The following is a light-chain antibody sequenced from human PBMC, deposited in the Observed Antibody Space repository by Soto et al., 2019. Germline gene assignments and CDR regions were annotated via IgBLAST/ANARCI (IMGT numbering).Light chain of an antibody. Sequence: QSALTQPPSASGSPGQSVTISCTGTSSDVGGYNYVSWYQQHPGKAPKLMIYEVSKRPSGVPDRFSGSKSGNTASLTVSGLQAEDEADYYCSSYAGSTNPFGTGTKLTVL. J-gene: IGLJ1*01. CDR2: EVS. CDR1: SSDVGGYNY. V-gene: IGLV2-8*01. CDR3: SSYAGSTNP.